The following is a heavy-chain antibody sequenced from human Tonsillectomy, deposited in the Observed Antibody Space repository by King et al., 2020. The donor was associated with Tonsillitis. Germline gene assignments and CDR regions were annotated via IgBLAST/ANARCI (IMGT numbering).Heavy chain of an antibody. V-gene: IGHV3-21*01. CDR3: AKGTARDSNGYYYNH. CDR1: GFTFSTYS. CDR2: ISTTSSYI. Sequence: VQLVESGGGLVKPGGSLRLSCAASGFTFSTYSMNWVRQAPGKGLEWVSSISTTSSYIYYADSVKGRFTISRDNAKNSLYLQMNSLRAEDTAVYYCAKGTARDSNGYYYNHWGQGSLVAVSS. J-gene: IGHJ5*02. D-gene: IGHD3-22*01.